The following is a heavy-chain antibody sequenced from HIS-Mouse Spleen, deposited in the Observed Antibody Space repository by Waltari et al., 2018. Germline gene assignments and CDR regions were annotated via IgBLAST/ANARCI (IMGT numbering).Heavy chain of an antibody. D-gene: IGHD5-12*01. Sequence: QVQLVESGGGVVQPGRSLRLSCAASGFTFSSYGMHWVRQAPGKGLEWVAVISYDGSNKYYADSVKVRFTISSDNSKNTLYLQMNSLRAEDTAVYYCAKAWYSGYDYWGQGTLVTVSS. J-gene: IGHJ4*02. CDR3: AKAWYSGYDY. V-gene: IGHV3-30*18. CDR2: ISYDGSNK. CDR1: GFTFSSYG.